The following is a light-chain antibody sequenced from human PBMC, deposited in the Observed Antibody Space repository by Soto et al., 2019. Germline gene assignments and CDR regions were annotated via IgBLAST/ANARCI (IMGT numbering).Light chain of an antibody. CDR1: QSISSY. CDR3: QQSYSRPIT. CDR2: GAS. V-gene: IGKV1-39*01. Sequence: SQLTQTTSSLSASVGDRVTITCRASQSISSYLNWYQQKPGKAPKFLIYGASSLQSGVPSRFSGSGSGTDFTLTISSLQPEDFATYYCQQSYSRPITFGQGTRLEI. J-gene: IGKJ5*01.